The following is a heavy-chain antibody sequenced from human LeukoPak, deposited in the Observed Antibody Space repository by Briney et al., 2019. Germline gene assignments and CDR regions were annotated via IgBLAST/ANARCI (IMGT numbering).Heavy chain of an antibody. CDR2: IYSGGAI. D-gene: IGHD1-14*01. V-gene: IGHV3-53*01. Sequence: GGSLRLSCAASGFTFSSYGMHWVRQAPGKGLEWVSLIYSGGAIRYADSVKGRFTISRDSSKNTLFLQMNDLTVEDTARYYCARRPGNWGQGILVTVSS. CDR1: GFTFSSYG. CDR3: ARRPGN. J-gene: IGHJ4*02.